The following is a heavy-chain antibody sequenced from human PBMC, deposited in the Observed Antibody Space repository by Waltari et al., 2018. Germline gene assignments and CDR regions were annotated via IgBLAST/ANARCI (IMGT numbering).Heavy chain of an antibody. J-gene: IGHJ3*02. CDR1: GFTSSSYS. CDR2: ISSSSSTI. V-gene: IGHV3-48*01. Sequence: EVQLVESGGGLVQPGGSLRLSCAASGFTSSSYSMNWVRQAPGKGLAWVSYISSSSSTIYYADSVKGRFTISRDNAKNSLYLQMNSLRAEDTAVYYCARGLKGGAFDIWGQGTMVTVSS. CDR3: ARGLKGGAFDI. D-gene: IGHD3-16*01.